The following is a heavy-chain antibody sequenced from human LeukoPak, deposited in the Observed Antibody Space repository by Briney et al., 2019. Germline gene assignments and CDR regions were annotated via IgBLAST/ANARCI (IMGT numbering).Heavy chain of an antibody. Sequence: GGSLRLSCAASGFTFSSYAMSWVRQAPGKGLEWVSAISGSGGSTYYADSVKGRFTISRDNSKNTLYLQMNSLRAEDTAVYYCAKDKYYYYDSSGYPFDYGGQGTLVTVSS. D-gene: IGHD3-22*01. V-gene: IGHV3-23*01. CDR1: GFTFSSYA. CDR2: ISGSGGST. J-gene: IGHJ4*02. CDR3: AKDKYYYYDSSGYPFDY.